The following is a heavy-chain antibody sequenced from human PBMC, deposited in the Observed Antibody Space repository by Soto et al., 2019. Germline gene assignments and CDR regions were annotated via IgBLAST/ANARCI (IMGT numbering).Heavy chain of an antibody. V-gene: IGHV6-1*01. J-gene: IGHJ4*02. D-gene: IGHD3-22*01. CDR1: GDSVSSNSAA. CDR2: TYYRSKWYN. Sequence: SQTLSLTCAMSGDSVSSNSAAWNWIRQSPSRGLEWLGRTYYRSKWYNDYAVSVKSRITINPDTSKNQFSLQLNSVTPEDTAVYYCARGSYYDSSGYYLFDYWGQGTLVTVSS. CDR3: ARGSYYDSSGYYLFDY.